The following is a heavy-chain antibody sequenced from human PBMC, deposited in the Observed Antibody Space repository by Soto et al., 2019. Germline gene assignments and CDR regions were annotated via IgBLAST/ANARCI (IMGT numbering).Heavy chain of an antibody. Sequence: HLQLQESGPGLVKPSETLSLTCGVSGGSITSSGFWWGWIRQPPGKGLEWIATIYDTGNTFYNPSLRSRVTISADTSKNQFALNLNSVTAADTAVYYFAKRAYGDPFGPWGKGTLVTVSS. CDR3: AKRAYGDPFGP. J-gene: IGHJ5*02. D-gene: IGHD4-17*01. V-gene: IGHV4-39*01. CDR2: IYDTGNT. CDR1: GGSITSSGFW.